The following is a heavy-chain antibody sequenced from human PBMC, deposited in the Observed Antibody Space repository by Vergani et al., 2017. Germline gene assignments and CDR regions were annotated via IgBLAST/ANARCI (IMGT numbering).Heavy chain of an antibody. Sequence: QLQLQESGSGLVKPSQTPSLTCAVSGGSISSGGYSWSWIRQPPGKGLEWIGYIYHSGSTYYNPSLKSRVTISVDRSKNQFSLKLSSVTAADTAVYYCARGVYGYYFDYWGQGTLVTVSS. CDR1: GGSISSGGYS. CDR2: IYHSGST. J-gene: IGHJ4*02. CDR3: ARGVYGYYFDY. V-gene: IGHV4-30-2*01. D-gene: IGHD2-8*01.